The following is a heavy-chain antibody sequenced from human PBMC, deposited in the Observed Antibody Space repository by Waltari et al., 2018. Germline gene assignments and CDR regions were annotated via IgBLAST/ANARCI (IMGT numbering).Heavy chain of an antibody. CDR2: INPNSGGT. J-gene: IGHJ3*02. D-gene: IGHD6-19*01. Sequence: QVQLVQSGAEVKKPGASVKVSCKASGYTFTGYYMHWVRQAPGQGLEWMGWINPNSGGTNYAQKFQGRVTMTRDTSISTAYMELSRLRSDDTAVYYCAIPGIAVAAPDAFDIWGQGTMVTVSS. CDR1: GYTFTGYY. CDR3: AIPGIAVAAPDAFDI. V-gene: IGHV1-2*02.